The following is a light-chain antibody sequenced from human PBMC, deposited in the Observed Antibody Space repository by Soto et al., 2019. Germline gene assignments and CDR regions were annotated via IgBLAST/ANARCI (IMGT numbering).Light chain of an antibody. J-gene: IGLJ1*01. CDR3: CSYAGSSFYV. V-gene: IGLV2-23*01. CDR1: RSDVGSYNL. CDR2: EGT. Sequence: QSVLTQPASVSGSPGQSITISCTGTRSDVGSYNLVSWYQQHPGKAPKLMVYEGTKRPSGVSNRFSGSKSGNTASLTISGLHAEDEADYYCCSYAGSSFYVFGTGTKVTVL.